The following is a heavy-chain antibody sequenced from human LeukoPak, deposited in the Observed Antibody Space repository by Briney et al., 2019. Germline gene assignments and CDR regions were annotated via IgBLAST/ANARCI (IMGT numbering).Heavy chain of an antibody. CDR2: INPNSGGT. J-gene: IGHJ5*02. V-gene: IGHV1-2*02. Sequence: ASVKVSCKASGYTFTGYYMHWVRQAPGQGLEWMGWINPNSGGTNYAQKFQGRVTMTRDTSISTAYMELSRLRSDDTAVYYCASGKDDFWSGYRWFDPWGQGTLVTVSS. CDR1: GYTFTGYY. D-gene: IGHD3-3*01. CDR3: ASGKDDFWSGYRWFDP.